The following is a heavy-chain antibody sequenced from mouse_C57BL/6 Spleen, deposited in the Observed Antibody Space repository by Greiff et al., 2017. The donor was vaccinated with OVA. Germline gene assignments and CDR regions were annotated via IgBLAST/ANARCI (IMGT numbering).Heavy chain of an antibody. Sequence: VQLQQSGAELVKPGASVKISCKASGYAFSSYWLNWVKQRPGKGLEWIGQIYPGDGDTNYNGKFKGKATLTADKSSSTAYMQLSSLTSEDSAVYFGAREGLGGYYPFDYWGKGTTLTVSS. CDR1: GYAFSSYW. V-gene: IGHV1-80*01. J-gene: IGHJ2*01. CDR3: AREGLGGYYPFDY. D-gene: IGHD2-3*01. CDR2: IYPGDGDT.